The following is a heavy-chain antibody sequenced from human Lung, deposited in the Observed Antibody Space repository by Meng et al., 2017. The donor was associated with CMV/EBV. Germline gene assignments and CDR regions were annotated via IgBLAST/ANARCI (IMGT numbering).Heavy chain of an antibody. D-gene: IGHD6-19*01. V-gene: IGHV3-30*02. CDR2: IRYDGSNK. CDR3: AKDRIAVVPKGGLIRPRVDYYYGMDV. CDR1: GFTFSRNA. Sequence: GESXKISCVASGFTFSRNAMHWVRQAPGKGLEWVAFIRYDGSNKYYADSAKGRFTISRDNSKNTVYVQMNSLRAEDTAVYYCAKDRIAVVPKGGLIRPRVDYYYGMDVXGQGXTVTVSS. J-gene: IGHJ6*02.